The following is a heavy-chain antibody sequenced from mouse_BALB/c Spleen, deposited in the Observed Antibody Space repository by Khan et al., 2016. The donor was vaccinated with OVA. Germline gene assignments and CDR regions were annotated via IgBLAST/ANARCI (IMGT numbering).Heavy chain of an antibody. J-gene: IGHJ2*01. Sequence: MQLEESGPELVKPGASVKISCKASGYSFTGYFMNWVMQSHGKSLEWIGRINPHIGETFYNQKLKGKATLTVDESSSTAHMELRSLASEDSAVYYCARIYGSDFDYWGQGTPLTVSS. CDR3: ARIYGSDFDY. D-gene: IGHD1-1*01. CDR1: GYSFTGYF. V-gene: IGHV1-20*02. CDR2: INPHIGET.